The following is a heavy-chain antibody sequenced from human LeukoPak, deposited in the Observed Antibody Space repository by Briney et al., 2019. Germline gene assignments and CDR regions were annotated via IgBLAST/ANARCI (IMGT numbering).Heavy chain of an antibody. CDR1: GYTFTSYG. CDR2: ISAYNGNT. V-gene: IGHV1-18*01. D-gene: IGHD3-3*01. J-gene: IGHJ6*02. Sequence: ASVKVSCKASGYTFTSYGISWVRQAPGQGLEWMGWISAYNGNTNYAQKLQGRVTMTTDTSTSTAYMELRSLRSDDTAVYYCARVPLARYYGFWSGPMDVWGQGTTVTVSS. CDR3: ARVPLARYYGFWSGPMDV.